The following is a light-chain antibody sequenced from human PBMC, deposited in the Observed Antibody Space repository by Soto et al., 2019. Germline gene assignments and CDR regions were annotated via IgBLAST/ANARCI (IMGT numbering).Light chain of an antibody. CDR1: SSDVGGYNY. J-gene: IGLJ3*02. Sequence: QSALTQPASVSGSPGQSITISCTGTSSDVGGYNYVSWYQQHPGKAPKLMIYDVNSRPSGVSHRFSGSKSGNTASLTISGLQAEDEADYYCSSYGSSSTLWVFGGGTQLTVL. CDR2: DVN. CDR3: SSYGSSSTLWV. V-gene: IGLV2-14*01.